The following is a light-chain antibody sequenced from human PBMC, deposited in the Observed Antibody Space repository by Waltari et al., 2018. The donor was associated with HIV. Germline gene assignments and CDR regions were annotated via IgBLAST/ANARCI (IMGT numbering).Light chain of an antibody. V-gene: IGLV2-23*02. CDR3: CSRAGGSTYV. J-gene: IGLJ1*01. CDR1: SSDVGSYDV. CDR2: GVS. Sequence: QPALIQPASVSGSPGQSITITCTGTSSDVGSYDVVYWYQQHPGQAPRLMIYGVSKRPSGVSNRFSGSKSGNTASLTISGLQAEDEADYYCCSRAGGSTYVFGTGTKITVL.